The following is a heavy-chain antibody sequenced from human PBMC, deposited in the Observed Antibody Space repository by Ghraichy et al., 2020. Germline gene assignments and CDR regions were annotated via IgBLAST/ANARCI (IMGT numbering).Heavy chain of an antibody. CDR1: GFTFGDYA. D-gene: IGHD6-6*01. J-gene: IGHJ4*02. Sequence: GGSLRLSCTASGFTFGDYAMSWFRQAPGKGLEWVGFIRSKAYGGTTEYAASVKGRFTISRDDSKSIAYLQMNSLKTEDTAVYYCTRDPGYSSSPAQFDYWGQGTLVTVSS. CDR3: TRDPGYSSSPAQFDY. CDR2: IRSKAYGGTT. V-gene: IGHV3-49*03.